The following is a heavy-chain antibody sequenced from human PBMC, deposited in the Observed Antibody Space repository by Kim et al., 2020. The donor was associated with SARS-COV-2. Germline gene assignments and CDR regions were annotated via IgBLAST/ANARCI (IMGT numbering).Heavy chain of an antibody. D-gene: IGHD3-10*01. CDR3: ARGGSQTLPIRKYYYYGMDV. CDR2: ISYDGSNK. Sequence: GGSLRLSCAASGFTFSSYAMHWVRQAPGKGLEWVAVISYDGSNKYYADSVKGRFTISRDNSKNTLYLQMNSLRAEDTAVYYCARGGSQTLPIRKYYYYGMDVWGQGTTVTVSS. V-gene: IGHV3-30*04. CDR1: GFTFSSYA. J-gene: IGHJ6*02.